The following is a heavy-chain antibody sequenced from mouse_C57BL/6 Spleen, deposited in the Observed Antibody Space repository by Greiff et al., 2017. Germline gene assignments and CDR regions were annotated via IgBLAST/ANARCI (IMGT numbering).Heavy chain of an antibody. CDR3: ARNQGGYEDYAMDY. Sequence: VKLVESGPGLVQPSQSLSITCTVSGFSLTSYGVHWVRQSPGQGLEWLGVIWSGGSTDYNAAFISRLSISKDNSKSQVFFRMNNLQAGDTAKYYCARNQGGYEDYAMDYWGQGTSVTVSS. CDR1: GFSLTSYG. D-gene: IGHD3-1*01. CDR2: IWSGGST. J-gene: IGHJ4*01. V-gene: IGHV2-2*01.